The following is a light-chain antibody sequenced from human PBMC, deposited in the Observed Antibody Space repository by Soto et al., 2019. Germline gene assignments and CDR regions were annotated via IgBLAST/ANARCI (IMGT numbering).Light chain of an antibody. J-gene: IGKJ5*01. CDR1: QSVSRF. CDR3: QQRRDWPIT. Sequence: EVVLTQSPATLSLSPGERATLSCRASQSVSRFLAWYQQKPGQAPRLLIFDASNRATGIPANFSGSGSGSEFTLTVSSLESEDSAVYYCQQRRDWPITFGQGTRLDIK. V-gene: IGKV3-11*01. CDR2: DAS.